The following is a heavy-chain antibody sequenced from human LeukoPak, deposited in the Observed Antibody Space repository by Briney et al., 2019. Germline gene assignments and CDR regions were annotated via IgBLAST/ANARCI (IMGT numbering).Heavy chain of an antibody. J-gene: IGHJ4*02. Sequence: SETLSLTCTVSGDSINSSSYYWPWIRQPPAKVLERIGTIYYMGSTYYSPPLKRRVTISVATSKNQFSLKLSSVTAADTAVYYCARQAPLAYNFGYIKGFDFWGQGTLVTVSS. CDR3: ARQAPLAYNFGYIKGFDF. CDR1: GDSINSSSYY. D-gene: IGHD5-18*01. V-gene: IGHV4-39*01. CDR2: IYYMGST.